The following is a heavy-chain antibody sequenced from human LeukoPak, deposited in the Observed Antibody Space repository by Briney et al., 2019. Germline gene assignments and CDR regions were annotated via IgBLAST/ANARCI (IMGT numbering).Heavy chain of an antibody. CDR3: ASHDYGDYASFDY. CDR2: IKQDGSEK. CDR1: GFTFSDYN. D-gene: IGHD4-17*01. V-gene: IGHV3-7*01. Sequence: GGSLRLSCAASGFTFSDYNMRWIRQAPGKGLEWVANIKQDGSEKYYVDSVKGRFTISRDNAKNSLYLQMNSLRAEDTAVYYCASHDYGDYASFDYWGQGTLVTVSS. J-gene: IGHJ4*02.